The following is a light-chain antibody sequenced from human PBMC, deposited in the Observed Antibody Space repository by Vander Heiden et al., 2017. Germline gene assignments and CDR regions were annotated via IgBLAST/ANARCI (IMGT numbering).Light chain of an antibody. J-gene: IGLJ1*01. V-gene: IGLV2-14*03. CDR2: DVT. Sequence: QSALTQPASVSGSPGQSITISCTGTSSDVGAYNYVSWYQQHPDKAPKLIIYDVTNRPSGVSNRFSGSKSGNTASLTTSGLQAEDEADYYCSSYTSSNTLVFGTGTKVTVL. CDR1: SSDVGAYNY. CDR3: SSYTSSNTLV.